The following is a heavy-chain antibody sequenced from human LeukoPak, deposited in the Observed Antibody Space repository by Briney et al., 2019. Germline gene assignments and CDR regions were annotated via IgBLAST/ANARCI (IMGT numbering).Heavy chain of an antibody. D-gene: IGHD1-26*01. J-gene: IGHJ6*03. Sequence: PSETLSLTCTVSGGSISSYYWSWIRQPAGKGLEWIGRIYTSGSTNYNLSLKSRVTMSVDTSKNQFSLKLSSVTAADTAVYYCARVRYSGSYYYYYYMDVWGKGTTVTVSS. CDR3: ARVRYSGSYYYYYYMDV. V-gene: IGHV4-4*07. CDR2: IYTSGST. CDR1: GGSISSYY.